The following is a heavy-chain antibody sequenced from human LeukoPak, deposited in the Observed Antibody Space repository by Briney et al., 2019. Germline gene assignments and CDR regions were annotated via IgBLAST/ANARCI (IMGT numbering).Heavy chain of an antibody. V-gene: IGHV1-2*02. Sequence: GASVKVSCKASGYTFTGYYMHWVRQAPGQGLEWMGWINPNSGGTNYAQKFQGRVTMTRDTSISTAYMELSSLRSEDTAVYYCARGAYSGSYRQYYYYYMDVWGKGTTVTVSS. D-gene: IGHD1-26*01. CDR1: GYTFTGYY. J-gene: IGHJ6*03. CDR2: INPNSGGT. CDR3: ARGAYSGSYRQYYYYYMDV.